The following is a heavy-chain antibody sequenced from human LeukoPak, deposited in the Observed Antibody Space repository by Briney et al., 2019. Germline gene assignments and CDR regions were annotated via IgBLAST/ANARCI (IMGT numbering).Heavy chain of an antibody. D-gene: IGHD2-2*01. Sequence: GSLRLSCAASGFTFSSYWMSWIRQPPGKGLEWIGEINHSGSTNYNPSLKSRVTISVDTSKNQFSLKLSSVTAADTAVYYCARARKYCSSTSCFYYYYYYMDVWGKGTTVTVSS. CDR3: ARARKYCSSTSCFYYYYYYMDV. CDR2: INHSGST. V-gene: IGHV4-34*01. CDR1: GFTFSSYW. J-gene: IGHJ6*03.